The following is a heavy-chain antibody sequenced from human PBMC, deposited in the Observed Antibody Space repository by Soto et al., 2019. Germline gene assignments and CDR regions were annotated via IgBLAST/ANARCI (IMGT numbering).Heavy chain of an antibody. CDR3: AKDVGGDYFDY. D-gene: IGHD3-16*01. J-gene: IGHJ4*02. CDR2: ISYDGSNK. Sequence: VQLLESGGGLVQPGGSLRLSCAASGFTFSSYAMSWVRQAPGKGLEWVAVISYDGSNKYYADSVKGRFTISRDNSKNTLYLQMNSLRAEDTAVYYCAKDVGGDYFDYWGQGTLVTVSS. CDR1: GFTFSSYA. V-gene: IGHV3-30*18.